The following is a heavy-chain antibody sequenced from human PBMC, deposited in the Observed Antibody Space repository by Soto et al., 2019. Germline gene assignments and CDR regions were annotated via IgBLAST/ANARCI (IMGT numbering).Heavy chain of an antibody. D-gene: IGHD5-18*01. Sequence: QVQLVESGGGVVQPGRSLRLSCTASGFNFKTYGIHWVRQAPGKGLEWLAVIWYDGSEKYYLDSVKGRFTVSRDNSKNTVYLQMSSLRVEDTAVYFCAKDLDGHSYGSYYLDSWGQGALVTVSS. J-gene: IGHJ4*02. CDR2: IWYDGSEK. CDR1: GFNFKTYG. CDR3: AKDLDGHSYGSYYLDS. V-gene: IGHV3-33*06.